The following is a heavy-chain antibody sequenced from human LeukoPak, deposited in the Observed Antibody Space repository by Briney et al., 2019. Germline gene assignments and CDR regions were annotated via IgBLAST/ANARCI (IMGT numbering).Heavy chain of an antibody. Sequence: GGSLRLSCAASGFTFSNYWMTWVRQAPGKGLEWVANIKQDGSEKNYVDSVKGRFTISRDNAKNSLYLQMNSLRAEDTAVYYCAKGGWELPRTLDYWGQGTLVTVSS. CDR2: IKQDGSEK. V-gene: IGHV3-7*03. D-gene: IGHD1-26*01. CDR3: AKGGWELPRTLDY. CDR1: GFTFSNYW. J-gene: IGHJ4*02.